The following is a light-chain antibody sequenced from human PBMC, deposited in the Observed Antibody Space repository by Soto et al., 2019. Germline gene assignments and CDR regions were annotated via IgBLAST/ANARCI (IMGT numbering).Light chain of an antibody. Sequence: SYELTQPHSVSVATAQMARLTCGGSHSGSKTVHWFQQKPGQDPVLVIYSDSNRPSGIPERFSGSNPGNTATQTISRIEARDEADYYCQVCDSSGDHGVFGGGTKVTVL. CDR1: HSGSKT. J-gene: IGLJ3*02. V-gene: IGLV3-12*02. CDR2: SDS. CDR3: QVCDSSGDHGV.